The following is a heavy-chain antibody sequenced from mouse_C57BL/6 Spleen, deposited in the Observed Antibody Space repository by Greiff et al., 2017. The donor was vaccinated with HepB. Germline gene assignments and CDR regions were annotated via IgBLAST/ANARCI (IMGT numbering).Heavy chain of an antibody. CDR3: KSMDYYGGGCYFDV. J-gene: IGHJ1*03. CDR1: GYTFTDYE. CDR2: IDPETGGT. V-gene: IGHV1-15*01. Sequence: VQLKQSGAELVRPGASVTLSCKASGYTFTDYEMHWVKQTPVHGLEWIGAIDPETGGTAYNQKFKGKAILTADKSSSTAYMELRSLTSEDSAVYYCKSMDYYGGGCYFDVWGTGTTVTVSS. D-gene: IGHD1-1*01.